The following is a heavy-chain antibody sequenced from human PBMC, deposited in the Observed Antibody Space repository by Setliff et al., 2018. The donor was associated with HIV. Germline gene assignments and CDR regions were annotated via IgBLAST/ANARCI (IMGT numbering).Heavy chain of an antibody. V-gene: IGHV1-46*01. Sequence: GASVKVSCKASGYSFTSYIIHWVRQAPGQGLEWVGRVYPGDASIHYAQKFLGRVTVTRDTSTSTVYMDLSSLRFEDTAVYYSAREFPGGTYGFDYWGQGTLVTVSS. CDR1: GYSFTSYI. CDR2: VYPGDASI. J-gene: IGHJ4*02. CDR3: AREFPGGTYGFDY. D-gene: IGHD1-26*01.